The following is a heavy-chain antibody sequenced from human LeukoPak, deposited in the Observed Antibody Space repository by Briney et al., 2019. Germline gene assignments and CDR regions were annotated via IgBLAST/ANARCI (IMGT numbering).Heavy chain of an antibody. CDR1: GFTFSSYS. V-gene: IGHV3-23*01. CDR3: AKDSGFLDQFDY. Sequence: GGSLRLSCAASGFTFSSYSMNWVRQAPGKGLEWVSAISGSGGSTYYADSVKGRFTISRDNSKNTLYLQMNSLRAEDTAVYYCAKDSGFLDQFDYWGQGTLVTVSS. CDR2: ISGSGGST. J-gene: IGHJ4*02. D-gene: IGHD1/OR15-1a*01.